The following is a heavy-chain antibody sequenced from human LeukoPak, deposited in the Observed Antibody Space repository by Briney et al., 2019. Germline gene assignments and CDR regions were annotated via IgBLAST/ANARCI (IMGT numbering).Heavy chain of an antibody. D-gene: IGHD4/OR15-4a*01. CDR1: GFTFSNYW. CDR2: IKQDGNEK. Sequence: GGSLRLSCAVSGFTFSNYWMSWVRQAPGKGLEWVGNIKQDGNEKYYVDSVKGRFTISRDNAKNSLDLQKNSLRAEDTAVYYCARDTLGEGEDANYAVYYFDYWGQGTPVTVSS. J-gene: IGHJ4*02. CDR3: ARDTLGEGEDANYAVYYFDY. V-gene: IGHV3-7*01.